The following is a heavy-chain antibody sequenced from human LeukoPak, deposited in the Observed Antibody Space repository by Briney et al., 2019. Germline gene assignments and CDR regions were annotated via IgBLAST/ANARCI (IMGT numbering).Heavy chain of an antibody. Sequence: GGSLRLSCAASGFTFSSYSMNWVRQAPGKGLEWVSYISSSSSTIYYADSVKGRFTISRDNAKNSLYLQMNSLRAEDTAVYYCARGTNWGIVDYFDYWGQGTLVTVSS. CDR1: GFTFSSYS. CDR2: ISSSSSTI. CDR3: ARGTNWGIVDYFDY. D-gene: IGHD7-27*01. J-gene: IGHJ4*02. V-gene: IGHV3-48*01.